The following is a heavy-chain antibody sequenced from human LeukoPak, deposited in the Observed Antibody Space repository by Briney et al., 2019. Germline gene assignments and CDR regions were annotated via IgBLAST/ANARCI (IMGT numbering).Heavy chain of an antibody. V-gene: IGHV3-21*01. D-gene: IGHD3-22*01. CDR1: GFIFGDYS. Sequence: PGGSLRLSCAASGFIFGDYSMNWVRQAPGKGLEWVSSIDSTSTYIYYADSVKGRFTISRDNATNSLYLQMSSLRAEDTAVYYCARDFSPRSSYYYDSSGYYLGGMDVWGQGTTVTVSS. J-gene: IGHJ6*02. CDR3: ARDFSPRSSYYYDSSGYYLGGMDV. CDR2: IDSTSTYI.